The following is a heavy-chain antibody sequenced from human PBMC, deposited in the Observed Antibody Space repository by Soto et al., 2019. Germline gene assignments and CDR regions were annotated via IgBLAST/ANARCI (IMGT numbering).Heavy chain of an antibody. V-gene: IGHV4-4*02. CDR1: GVSISSGNW. D-gene: IGHD3-10*01. Sequence: QVKLQESGPGLATPSGTLSLTCAVSGVSISSGNWWTWVRQSPQRGLEYIGEIFHDGTANYYPSFERRVAISVDTSKNLFSRKLTSVTAADTAIYFCARLVYDTRLNYMYFDFWGQGTLVTVSS. CDR2: IFHDGTA. CDR3: ARLVYDTRLNYMYFDF. J-gene: IGHJ4*02.